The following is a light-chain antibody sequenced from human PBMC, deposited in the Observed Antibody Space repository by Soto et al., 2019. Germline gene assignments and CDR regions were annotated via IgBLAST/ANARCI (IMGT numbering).Light chain of an antibody. CDR1: SYNIGNNY. J-gene: IGLJ2*01. V-gene: IGLV1-51*01. CDR2: DSD. Sequence: QSVLTQPPSVSAAPGQKVTISCSGSSYNIGNNYVSWYQQLPGTAPKLLIYDSDKRPSVIPDRFSGSKSGTSATLGITGLQTWDEADYYCGTWDNSLASMVFGGGTKLTVL. CDR3: GTWDNSLASMV.